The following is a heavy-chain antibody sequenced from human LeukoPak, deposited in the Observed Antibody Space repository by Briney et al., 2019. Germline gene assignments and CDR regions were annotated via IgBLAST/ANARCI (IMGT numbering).Heavy chain of an antibody. CDR3: VKFYSSGYYYGHDY. J-gene: IGHJ4*02. CDR1: GFSLSSLA. CDR2: ISNNGGNT. D-gene: IGHD3-22*01. V-gene: IGHV3-64D*06. Sequence: PGGSLSLSCSVSGFSLSSLAMHWVRQAPGKGLEYVSAISNNGGNTYYADSVKGRFTISRDNSKNTLYLQMSSLRAEDTAVYYCVKFYSSGYYYGHDYWGQGTLVTVSS.